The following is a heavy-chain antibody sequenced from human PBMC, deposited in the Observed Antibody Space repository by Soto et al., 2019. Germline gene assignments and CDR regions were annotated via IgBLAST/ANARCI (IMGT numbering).Heavy chain of an antibody. CDR2: ISSSSSYT. D-gene: IGHD1-26*01. J-gene: IGHJ3*02. V-gene: IGHV3-11*06. CDR1: GFTFSDYY. CDR3: ARQVGATTSSTPAFDI. Sequence: GGSLRLSCAASGFTFSDYYMSWIRQAPGKGLEWVSYISSSSSYTNYADSVKGRFTISRDNAKNSLYLQMNSLRAEDTAVYYCARQVGATTSSTPAFDIWGQGTMVTVSS.